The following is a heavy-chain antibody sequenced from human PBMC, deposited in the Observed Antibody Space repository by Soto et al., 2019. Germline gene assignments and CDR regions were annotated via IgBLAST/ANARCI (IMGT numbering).Heavy chain of an antibody. D-gene: IGHD4-4*01. CDR3: ARLRSNYVRWFDP. J-gene: IGHJ5*02. CDR1: GVSISSSSYY. V-gene: IGHV4-39*01. Sequence: SETLSLTCTVSGVSISSSSYYWGWIRQPPGKGLEWIGSIYYSGSTYYNPSLKSRVTISVDTSKNQFSLKLSSVTAADTAVYYCARLRSNYVRWFDPWGQGTLVTVSS. CDR2: IYYSGST.